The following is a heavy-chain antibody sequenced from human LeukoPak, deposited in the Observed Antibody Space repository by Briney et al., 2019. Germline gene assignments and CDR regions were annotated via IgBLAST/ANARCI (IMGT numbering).Heavy chain of an antibody. V-gene: IGHV1-2*02. Sequence: ASVKVSCKASGDTFTGDYMHWVRQAPGQGLEWMGWINPNGGGTNYARKFQGRVSMFRDTSISTAYMELSRLRSDDTAVYYCARASGVNWKAGDWFDPWGQGTLVTVSS. CDR3: ARASGVNWKAGDWFDP. CDR2: INPNGGGT. CDR1: GDTFTGDY. J-gene: IGHJ5*02. D-gene: IGHD1-1*01.